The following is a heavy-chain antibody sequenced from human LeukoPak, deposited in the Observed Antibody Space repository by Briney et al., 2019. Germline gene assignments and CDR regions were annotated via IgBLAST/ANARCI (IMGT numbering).Heavy chain of an antibody. CDR2: ISGSSSYI. D-gene: IGHD3-10*01. V-gene: IGHV3-21*04. CDR3: AKLRRREYYYGSPRPANWYFDL. Sequence: GGSLRLSCAAPGFTFSSYMMNWVRQAPGKGLEWVSSISGSSSYIYYADSMKGRFTISRDNSKNTLYLQMNSLRAEDTAVYYCAKLRRREYYYGSPRPANWYFDLWGRGTLVTVSS. CDR1: GFTFSSYM. J-gene: IGHJ2*01.